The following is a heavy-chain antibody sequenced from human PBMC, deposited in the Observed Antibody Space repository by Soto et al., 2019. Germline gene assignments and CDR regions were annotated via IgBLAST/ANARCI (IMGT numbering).Heavy chain of an antibody. D-gene: IGHD4-17*01. CDR2: IYHSGST. Sequence: QVQLQESGPGLVKPSETLSLTCTVSGGSISSYYWSWIRQPPGKGLEWIGYIYHSGSTNYNPSLTSRVTISLDTAKTQSSLKLSSVHAADTAVYYCARRYGASFDYWGQGTLVTVSS. CDR1: GGSISSYY. CDR3: ARRYGASFDY. V-gene: IGHV4-59*01. J-gene: IGHJ4*02.